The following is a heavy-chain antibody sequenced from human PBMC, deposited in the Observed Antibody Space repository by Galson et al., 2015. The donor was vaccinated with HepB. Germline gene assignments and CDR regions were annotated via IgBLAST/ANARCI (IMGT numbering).Heavy chain of an antibody. CDR3: AKGSGPYGIDY. Sequence: SLRLSCAASGFTFSSYGMHWVRQAPGKGLEWVAVISYDGSDKYYADSVKGRFTISRDNSKNTLYLQMNSLRAEDTAVYYCAKGSGPYGIDYWGQGTLVTVSS. CDR1: GFTFSSYG. D-gene: IGHD3-3*01. V-gene: IGHV3-30*18. J-gene: IGHJ4*02. CDR2: ISYDGSDK.